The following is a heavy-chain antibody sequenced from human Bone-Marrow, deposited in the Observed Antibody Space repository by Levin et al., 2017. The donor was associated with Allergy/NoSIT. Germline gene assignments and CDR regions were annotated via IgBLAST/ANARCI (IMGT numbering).Heavy chain of an antibody. V-gene: IGHV4-4*02. CDR3: ARRLSAAPLDY. Sequence: SQTLSLTCVVSSGSLKSTTWWNWVRQSPGKGLEWIGEIYLSGSTKYNPSLESRVTISIDKFNNQFSLNVKAATAADTAVYYCARRLSAAPLDYWGQGLLVSVSS. CDR2: IYLSGST. D-gene: IGHD5-12*01. J-gene: IGHJ4*02. CDR1: SGSLKSTTW.